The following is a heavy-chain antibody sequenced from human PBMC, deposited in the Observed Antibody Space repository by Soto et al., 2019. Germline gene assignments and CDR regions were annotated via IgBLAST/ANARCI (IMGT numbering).Heavy chain of an antibody. CDR2: IYWDDDK. CDR3: AHRVGLQGNWNGGYFDF. D-gene: IGHD1-1*01. Sequence: QVTLEESGPTRVKPTQTLTLTCTFSGFPLATSGVGVGWVRQPPGKALERLALIYWDDDKRYSPSLRSRLTVTKDTSRTPVVLTMTNMDPVDTATYYCAHRVGLQGNWNGGYFDFWGQGAMVTVSS. J-gene: IGHJ4*02. CDR1: GFPLATSGVG. V-gene: IGHV2-5*02.